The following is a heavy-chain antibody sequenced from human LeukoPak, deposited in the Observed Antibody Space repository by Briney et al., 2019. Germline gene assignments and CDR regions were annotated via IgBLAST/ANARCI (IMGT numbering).Heavy chain of an antibody. J-gene: IGHJ6*03. CDR2: IYYSGST. CDR1: GGSITSSSYY. V-gene: IGHV4-39*07. CDR3: AGVDIGSGSYYRYYYYMDV. D-gene: IGHD3-10*01. Sequence: PSETLSLTCTVSGGSITSSSYYWGWIRQPPGKGLEWIGSIYYSGSTYYNPSLKSRVTISVDTSKNQFSLKLSSVTAADTAVYHCAGVDIGSGSYYRYYYYMDVWGKGTTVTASS.